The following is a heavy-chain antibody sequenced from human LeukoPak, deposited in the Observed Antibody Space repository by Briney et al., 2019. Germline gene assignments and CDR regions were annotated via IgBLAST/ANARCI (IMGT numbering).Heavy chain of an antibody. CDR1: GGSISSYY. D-gene: IGHD3-10*01. CDR2: IYYSGST. CDR3: ARLDVSGLSWFGELRPGTNYGTDV. J-gene: IGHJ6*02. V-gene: IGHV4-59*08. Sequence: PSETLSLTCTVSGGSISSYYWSWIRQPPGKGLECIGYIYYSGSTNYNPSLKSRVTISVDTSKNQFSLKLSSVTAADTAVYYCARLDVSGLSWFGELRPGTNYGTDVWGQGTTVTVSS.